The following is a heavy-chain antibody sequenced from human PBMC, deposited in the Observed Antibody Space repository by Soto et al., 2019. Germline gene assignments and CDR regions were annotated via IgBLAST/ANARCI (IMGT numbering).Heavy chain of an antibody. J-gene: IGHJ4*02. V-gene: IGHV1-3*01. CDR1: GSTLITYA. D-gene: IGHD6-19*01. CDR3: ARVLTSGSGWYNFDY. Sequence: QVQLVQSGAEVKKPGASVKVSCKASGSTLITYAMHWVRRPPGQGLGWMGWINAGNGNTKYSQKFQGRVTITRDTSASTAYMELSSLRSEDTAVYYCARVLTSGSGWYNFDYWGQGTLVTVSS. CDR2: INAGNGNT.